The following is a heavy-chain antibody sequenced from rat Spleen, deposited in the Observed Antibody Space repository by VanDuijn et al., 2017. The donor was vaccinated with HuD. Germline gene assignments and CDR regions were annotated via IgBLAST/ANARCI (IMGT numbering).Heavy chain of an antibody. CDR3: ARRHYGYTDYFDY. V-gene: IGHV5-25*01. D-gene: IGHD1-9*01. J-gene: IGHJ2*01. CDR1: GFTFSSYD. CDR2: ITNTGGST. Sequence: EVQLVESGGGLVQPGRSLKLSCAASGFTFSSYDMAWVRQAPTKGLEWVASITNTGGSTSYPDSVKGRFTISRDDVKSTLYLQMDSLRSEDTATYYCARRHYGYTDYFDYWGQGVMVTVSS.